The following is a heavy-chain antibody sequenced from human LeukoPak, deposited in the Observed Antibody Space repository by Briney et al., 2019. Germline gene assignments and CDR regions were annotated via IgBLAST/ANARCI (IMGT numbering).Heavy chain of an antibody. J-gene: IGHJ3*02. D-gene: IGHD6-19*01. CDR3: ARPGSAWFDAFDI. CDR2: ISYSGST. Sequence: GSLRLSCAASGFTFSSYAMGWVRQPPGKGLEWIGSISYSGSTHYNPSLQSRFTISVDTSKNQFSLKVTSVTASDTAVYYCARPGSAWFDAFDIWGQGTLVTVSS. V-gene: IGHV4-39*01. CDR1: GFTFSSYA.